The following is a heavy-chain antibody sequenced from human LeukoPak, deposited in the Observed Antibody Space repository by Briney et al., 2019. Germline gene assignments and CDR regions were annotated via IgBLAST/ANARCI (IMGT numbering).Heavy chain of an antibody. CDR2: ISHTGNT. CDR3: ARGPGHSFKY. CDR1: DVSFTN. J-gene: IGHJ4*02. Sequence: PSETLSLTCAVSDVSFTNWTWIRQSPGRGLEWLDEISHTGNTHYNPSLKSRVTVSVDISADMSTTRVSLNLKSVTAADMAIYYCARGPGHSFKYWGQGTRVTVSS. V-gene: IGHV4-34*01. D-gene: IGHD1-1*01.